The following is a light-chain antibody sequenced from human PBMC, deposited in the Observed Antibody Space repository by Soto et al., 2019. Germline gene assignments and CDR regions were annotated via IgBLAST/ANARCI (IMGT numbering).Light chain of an antibody. CDR3: QHYNSYS. V-gene: IGKV1-5*02. J-gene: IGKJ1*01. CDR1: HSISSW. CDR2: AAS. Sequence: DIQMTQSPSTLSASVGDRVTIICRASHSISSWLAWYQQKPGKAPNLLIYAASTLESGVPSRFSGSGSGTEFTLTISSLQPDDFATYYCQHYNSYSFGQGTKVDIK.